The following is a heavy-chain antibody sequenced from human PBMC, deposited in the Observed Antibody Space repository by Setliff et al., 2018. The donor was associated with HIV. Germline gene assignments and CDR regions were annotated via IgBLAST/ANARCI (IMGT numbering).Heavy chain of an antibody. J-gene: IGHJ4*02. CDR2: IYSDGRT. CDR3: ARALQGSRRDPDY. CDR1: GFTVSDTH. D-gene: IGHD3-10*01. V-gene: IGHV3-53*01. Sequence: GGSLRLSCAASGFTVSDTHMTWVRQAPGKGLEWVSFIYSDGRTYYAESVKGRFTISRDNSKNSLYLQMNSLRAEDTAVYYCARALQGSRRDPDYWGQGTLVTVSS.